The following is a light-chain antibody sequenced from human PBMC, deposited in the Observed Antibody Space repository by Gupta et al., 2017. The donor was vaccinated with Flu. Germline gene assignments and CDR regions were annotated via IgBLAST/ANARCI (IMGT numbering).Light chain of an antibody. J-gene: IGLJ3*02. V-gene: IGLV3-25*03. Sequence: SFELTQPPSVSVSPGQTARITCSGDALPNQYVYWYQQKPGQAPVLVMFEDSERPSGIPERFSGSSSGTTATLTISAVQAEDEADFYCQSSDISATWVLGGGTKLTVL. CDR1: ALPNQY. CDR3: QSSDISATWV. CDR2: EDS.